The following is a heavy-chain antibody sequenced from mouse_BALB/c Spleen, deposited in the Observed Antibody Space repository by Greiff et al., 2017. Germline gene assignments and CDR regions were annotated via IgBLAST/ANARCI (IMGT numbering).Heavy chain of an antibody. D-gene: IGHD4-1*02. CDR3: ARDPLNWDKDY. V-gene: IGHV1-77*01. CDR1: GYTFTDYY. CDR2: IYPGSGNT. J-gene: IGHJ2*01. Sequence: QVQLQQSGAELARPGASVKLSCKASGYTFTDYYINWVKQRTGQGLEWIGEIYPGSGNTYYNEKFKGKATLTADKSSSTAYMQLSSLTSEDSAVYFCARDPLNWDKDYWGQGTTLTVSS.